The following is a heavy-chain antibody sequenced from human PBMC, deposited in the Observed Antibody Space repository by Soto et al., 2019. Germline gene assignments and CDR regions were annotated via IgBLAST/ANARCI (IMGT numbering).Heavy chain of an antibody. D-gene: IGHD3-22*01. V-gene: IGHV4-39*07. CDR1: GGSISSSSYY. CDR3: ARVSQDYYDSSGYYFDY. CDR2: IYYSGST. J-gene: IGHJ4*02. Sequence: SETLSLTCTVSGGSISSSSYYWGWIRQPPGKGLEWIGSIYYSGSTYYNPSLKSRVTISVDTSTNQFSLKLSSVTAADTAVYYCARVSQDYYDSSGYYFDYWGQGTLVTVSS.